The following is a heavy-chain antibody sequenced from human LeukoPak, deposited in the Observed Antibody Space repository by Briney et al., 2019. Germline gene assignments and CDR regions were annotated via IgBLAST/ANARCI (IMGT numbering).Heavy chain of an antibody. CDR1: GYTFTGYY. D-gene: IGHD3-9*01. CDR2: INPNSGGT. Sequence: ASVKVSCKASGYTFTGYYMHWVRQAPGQGLEWMGWINPNSGGTNYAQKFQGRVTMTRDTSINTAYMELSRLRSDDTAVYYCARSGQLRYFDWLLSEDAFDIWGQGTMVTVSS. CDR3: ARSGQLRYFDWLLSEDAFDI. J-gene: IGHJ3*02. V-gene: IGHV1-2*02.